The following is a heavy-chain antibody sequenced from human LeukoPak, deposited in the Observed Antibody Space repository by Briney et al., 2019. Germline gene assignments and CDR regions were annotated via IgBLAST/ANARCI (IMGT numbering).Heavy chain of an antibody. V-gene: IGHV1-69*05. CDR3: ARVSGYYYDSSGYYYAH. CDR1: GGTFSSYA. D-gene: IGHD3-22*01. Sequence: SVKVSCKASGGTFSSYAISWVRQAPGQGLEWMGRIIPIFGTANYAQKFQGRVTITTDESTSTAYMELSSLRPEDTAVYYCARVSGYYYDSSGYYYAHWGQGTLVTVSS. CDR2: IIPIFGTA. J-gene: IGHJ4*02.